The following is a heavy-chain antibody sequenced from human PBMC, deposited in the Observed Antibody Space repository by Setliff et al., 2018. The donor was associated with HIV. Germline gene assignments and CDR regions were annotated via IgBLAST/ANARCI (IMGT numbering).Heavy chain of an antibody. V-gene: IGHV3-49*04. CDR1: GFAFTNYA. J-gene: IGHJ4*02. CDR2: IRSKAYGGTT. D-gene: IGHD2-2*01. CDR3: IRYCSSTSCPFPFDS. Sequence: GGSLRLSCAASGFAFTNYAMNWVRQAPGKGLEWVGFIRSKAYGGTTEYAASVKGRFTISRDDSRSIAYLQMNSLKTEDTAVYYCIRYCSSTSCPFPFDSWGQGTLVTVSS.